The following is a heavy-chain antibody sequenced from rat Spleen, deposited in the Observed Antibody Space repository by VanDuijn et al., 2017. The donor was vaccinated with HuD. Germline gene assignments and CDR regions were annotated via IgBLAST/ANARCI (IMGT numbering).Heavy chain of an antibody. V-gene: IGHV5-31*01. J-gene: IGHJ2*01. D-gene: IGHD2-1*01. Sequence: EVQLVESGGDLVQPGRSLKLSCAASGFTFSDYGMSWVRQAPGKGLEWVASITNASGGTHYPDSVKGRFTISRDIAKRTLYLQMNNLRSEDTATYYRTRGRYSPHWRQGVMVTVSS. CDR3: TRGRYSPH. CDR1: GFTFSDYG. CDR2: ITNASGGT.